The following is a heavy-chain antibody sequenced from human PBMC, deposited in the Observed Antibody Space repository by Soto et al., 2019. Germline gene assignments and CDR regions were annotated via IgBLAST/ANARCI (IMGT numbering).Heavy chain of an antibody. CDR3: ARLDCSRGSCFSTYYYYGMDV. Sequence: PVESLRIWCKVSGYSFTSYWIVWALQMPGKGLESMGIIYPGDSDTRYSPSFQGQVTISANKSISTAYLQWSSLKASDTAMYYCARLDCSRGSCFSTYYYYGMDVWGQGTTVTVSS. D-gene: IGHD2-15*01. CDR1: GYSFTSYW. J-gene: IGHJ6*01. CDR2: IYPGDSDT. V-gene: IGHV5-51*01.